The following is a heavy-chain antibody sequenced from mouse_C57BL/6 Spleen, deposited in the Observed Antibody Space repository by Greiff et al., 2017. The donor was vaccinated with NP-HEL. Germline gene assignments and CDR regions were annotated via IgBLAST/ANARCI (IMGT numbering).Heavy chain of an antibody. V-gene: IGHV8-12*01. CDR2: IYWDDDK. CDR3: AGLGDWYFDV. D-gene: IGHD4-1*01. Sequence: QVTLKECGPGILQSSQTLSLTCSFSGFSLSTSGMGVSWSRQPSGKGLEWLAHIYWDDDKRYNPSLKSRLTISKDTSRNQVFLKITSVDTADTATYYCAGLGDWYFDVWGTGTTVTVSS. J-gene: IGHJ1*03. CDR1: GFSLSTSGMG.